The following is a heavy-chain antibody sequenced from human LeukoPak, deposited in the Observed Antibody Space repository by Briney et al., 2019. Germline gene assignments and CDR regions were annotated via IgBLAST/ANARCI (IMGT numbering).Heavy chain of an antibody. Sequence: SETLSLTCTVSGGSISSYYWSWIRQPPGKGLEWIGYIYYSGSTNYNPSLKSRVTISVDTSKNQFSPKLSSVTAADTAVYYCARDPYGDYAAFDIWGQGTMVTVSS. CDR1: GGSISSYY. CDR2: IYYSGST. D-gene: IGHD4-17*01. V-gene: IGHV4-59*01. CDR3: ARDPYGDYAAFDI. J-gene: IGHJ3*02.